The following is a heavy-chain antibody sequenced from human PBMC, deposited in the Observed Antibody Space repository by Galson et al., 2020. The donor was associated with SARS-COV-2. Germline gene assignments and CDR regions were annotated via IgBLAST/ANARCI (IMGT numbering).Heavy chain of an antibody. CDR1: GYTFTGYY. Sequence: ASVKVSCKASGYTFTGYYLHWVRQAPGQGLEWMGWINPNSGDTNYAQKFQGRVTMTRDTSISTAYMELSRLRSDDTAVYYCARPDFWSGYYTLDYWGQGTLVTVSS. V-gene: IGHV1-2*02. D-gene: IGHD3-3*01. J-gene: IGHJ4*02. CDR2: INPNSGDT. CDR3: ARPDFWSGYYTLDY.